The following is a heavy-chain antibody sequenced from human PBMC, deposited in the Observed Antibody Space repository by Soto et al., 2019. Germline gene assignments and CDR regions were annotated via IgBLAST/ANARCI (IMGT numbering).Heavy chain of an antibody. CDR3: ARDQVNGTITIF. CDR1: GFTFMNYA. J-gene: IGHJ4*02. D-gene: IGHD1-1*01. Sequence: GGSLRLSWAASGFTFMNYAMHWVRQAPGKGLEWVAVISYDGSNNYYPASVKGRFTISSDNSKNTMYLQMTSLSAEDTAVYRSARDQVNGTITIFWGQGTLVTVSS. CDR2: ISYDGSNN. V-gene: IGHV3-30-3*01.